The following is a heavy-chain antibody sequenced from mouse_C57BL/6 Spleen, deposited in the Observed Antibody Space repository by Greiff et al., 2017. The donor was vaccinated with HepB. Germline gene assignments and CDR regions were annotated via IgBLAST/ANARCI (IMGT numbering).Heavy chain of an antibody. CDR2: INPNNGGT. CDR1: GYTFTDYN. CDR3: ARNSNYGGFDY. J-gene: IGHJ2*01. D-gene: IGHD2-5*01. Sequence: VQLQQSGPELVKPGASVKMSCKASGYTFTDYNMHWVKQSHGKSLEWIGYINPNNGGTSYNQKFKGKATLTVNKSSSTAYMEPRSLTSEDSAVYYCARNSNYGGFDYWGQGTTLTVSS. V-gene: IGHV1-22*01.